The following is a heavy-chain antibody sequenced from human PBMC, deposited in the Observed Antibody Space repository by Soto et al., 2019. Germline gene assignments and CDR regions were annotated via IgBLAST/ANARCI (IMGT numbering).Heavy chain of an antibody. D-gene: IGHD6-19*01. J-gene: IGHJ4*02. Sequence: EVPLVESGGGLVQPGGSLRLSCAASGFTFSSYSMNWVRQAPGKGLKWVSYISSSSSTIYYADSVKGRFTISRDNAKNSLYLQMNSLRDEDTAVYYCASLAQAGWDYWGQGTLVTVSS. CDR1: GFTFSSYS. CDR2: ISSSSSTI. V-gene: IGHV3-48*02. CDR3: ASLAQAGWDY.